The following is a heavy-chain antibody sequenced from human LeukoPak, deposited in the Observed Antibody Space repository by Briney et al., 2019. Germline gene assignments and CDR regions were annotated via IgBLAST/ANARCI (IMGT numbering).Heavy chain of an antibody. D-gene: IGHD2-15*01. CDR2: IYSAGAS. J-gene: IGHJ4*02. CDR1: GFSVSAIY. V-gene: IGHV3-66*01. Sequence: GGSLRLSCTVSGFSVSAIYLSWVRRVPGKGLQWVSGIYSAGASFHAESLEGRFTISRDNAKNSLYLQMNSLRAEDTAVYYCARDRGRRLPTSFDYWGQGTLVTVSS. CDR3: ARDRGRRLPTSFDY.